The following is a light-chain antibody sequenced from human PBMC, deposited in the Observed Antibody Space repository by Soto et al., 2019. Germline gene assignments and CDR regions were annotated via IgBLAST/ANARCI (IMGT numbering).Light chain of an antibody. CDR1: QSVSSN. CDR3: QQYNNWHPWT. J-gene: IGKJ1*01. V-gene: IGKV3-15*01. Sequence: EMLMTQSPSTLSVSPGERATLSCRASQSVSSNLAWYQQKPGQAPRLLIYGASTRATGIPARFSGSGSGTEFTLTISSLQYEDFAVYYCQQYNNWHPWTFGQGTKVDIK. CDR2: GAS.